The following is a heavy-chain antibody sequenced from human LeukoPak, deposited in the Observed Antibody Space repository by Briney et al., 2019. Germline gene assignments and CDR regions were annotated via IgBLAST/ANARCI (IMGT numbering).Heavy chain of an antibody. D-gene: IGHD1-26*01. CDR2: ISYDGSNK. J-gene: IGHJ4*02. CDR1: GFTFSSYG. V-gene: IGHV3-30*18. CDR3: AKDAYGGSMGY. Sequence: PGGSLRLSCAASGFTFSSYGMHWARQAPGKGLEWVAVISYDGSNKYYADSVKGRFTTSRDNSKNTLYLQMNSLRAEDTAVYYCAKDAYGGSMGYWGQGTLVTVSS.